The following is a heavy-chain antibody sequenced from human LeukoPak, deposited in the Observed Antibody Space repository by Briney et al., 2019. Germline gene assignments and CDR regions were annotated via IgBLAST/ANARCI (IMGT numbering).Heavy chain of an antibody. CDR3: ARDGPGLSYYFDY. D-gene: IGHD3/OR15-3a*01. CDR2: INSDGSST. Sequence: PGGSLRLSCAASGFTFSSYWMHWVRQAPGKGLVWVSRINSDGSSTSYADSVKGRFTVSRDNAKNTLYLQMNSLRAEDTAVYYCARDGPGLSYYFDYWGQGTLVTVSS. V-gene: IGHV3-74*01. J-gene: IGHJ4*02. CDR1: GFTFSSYW.